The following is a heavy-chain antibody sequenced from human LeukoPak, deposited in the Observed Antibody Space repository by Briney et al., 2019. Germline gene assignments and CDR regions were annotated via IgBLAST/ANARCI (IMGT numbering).Heavy chain of an antibody. J-gene: IGHJ6*03. CDR1: GYSFTAYY. CDR3: ARDPAQSYSTDV. CDR2: MNPKSPGT. V-gene: IGHV1-2*02. Sequence: ASVKVSCKASGYSFTAYYIHWVRQAPGQGLEWMGWMNPKSPGTNYAQKFQGRVTMTRDTSISTAYMELSSLTSDDSAVYYCARDPAQSYSTDVWGIGTTGTVSS.